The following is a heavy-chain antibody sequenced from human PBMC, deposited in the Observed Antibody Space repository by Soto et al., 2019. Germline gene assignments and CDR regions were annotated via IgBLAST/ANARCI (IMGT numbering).Heavy chain of an antibody. CDR1: GGPLSSDNIF. V-gene: IGHV4-30-4*01. J-gene: IGHJ4*02. Sequence: PSVSLSLTCTGAGGPLSSDNIFWTPLRQPPGKGLEWLGYIYYIGATYYTPSVKGRLIISIDTFRNQFSLSFHSVTATDSAVDFWAREPYLPIARNDFWGQEAQVTVSS. D-gene: IGHD2-15*01. CDR2: IYYIGAT. CDR3: AREPYLPIARNDF.